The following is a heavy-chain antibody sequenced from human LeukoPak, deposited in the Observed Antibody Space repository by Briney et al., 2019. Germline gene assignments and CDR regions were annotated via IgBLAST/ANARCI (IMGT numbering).Heavy chain of an antibody. CDR1: GYTLTELS. CDR2: FDPEDGET. Sequence: ASVKVSCKVSGYTLTELSMHWVRQAPGKGLEWMGGFDPEDGETIYAQKFQGRVTMTTDTSTSTAYMELRSLRSDDTAVYYCAREVSTLFDYWGQGTLVTVSS. V-gene: IGHV1-24*01. CDR3: AREVSTLFDY. J-gene: IGHJ4*02. D-gene: IGHD5/OR15-5a*01.